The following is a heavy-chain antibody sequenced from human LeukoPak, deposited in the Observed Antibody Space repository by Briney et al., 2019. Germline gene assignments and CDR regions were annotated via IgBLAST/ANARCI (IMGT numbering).Heavy chain of an antibody. CDR3: ARVPQVGATFDY. CDR1: GYTFTGYY. CDR2: INPNSGGT. D-gene: IGHD1-26*01. Sequence: ASVKVSCKASGYTFTGYYMHWVRQAPGQGLEWMGWINPNSGGTNYAQKFQGRVTMTRDTSTSTVYMELSSLRSEDTAVYYCARVPQVGATFDYWGQGTLVTVSS. J-gene: IGHJ4*02. V-gene: IGHV1-2*02.